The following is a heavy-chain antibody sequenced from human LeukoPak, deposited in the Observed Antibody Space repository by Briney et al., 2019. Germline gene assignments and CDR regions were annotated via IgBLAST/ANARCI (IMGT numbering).Heavy chain of an antibody. D-gene: IGHD1-1*01. CDR3: ARGLTTGTTGNLDY. J-gene: IGHJ4*02. CDR1: GYTFTGYY. CDR2: INPNSGGT. V-gene: IGHV1-2*02. Sequence: GASVKVSCKASGYTFTGYYMHWVRQAPGQGLEWMGWINPNSGGTNYAQKFQGGVTMTRDTSISTAYMELSRLRSDDTAVYYCARGLTTGTTGNLDYWGQGTLVTVSS.